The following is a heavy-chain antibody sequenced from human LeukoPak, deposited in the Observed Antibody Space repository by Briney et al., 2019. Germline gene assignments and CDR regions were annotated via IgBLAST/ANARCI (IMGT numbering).Heavy chain of an antibody. J-gene: IGHJ4*02. D-gene: IGHD6-19*01. CDR3: ARDPRPRGGWFYFDY. Sequence: SETLSRTCGVSGDSISSGNYWNWVRQPPGKGLEWIGDIYQSGITNYNPSLKSRVTMSVDKSKNEFSLKLDSVTAADTAVYYCARDPRPRGGWFYFDYWGQGILVTVSS. CDR2: IYQSGIT. CDR1: GDSISSGNY. V-gene: IGHV4-4*02.